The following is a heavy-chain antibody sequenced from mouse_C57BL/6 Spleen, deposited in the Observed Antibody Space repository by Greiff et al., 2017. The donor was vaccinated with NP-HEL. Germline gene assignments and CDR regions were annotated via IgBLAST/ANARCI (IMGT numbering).Heavy chain of an antibody. J-gene: IGHJ4*01. CDR2: ISSGSSTI. D-gene: IGHD2-4*01. Sequence: EVQGVESGGGLVKPGGSLKLSCAASGFTFSDYGMHWVRQAPEKGLEWVAYISSGSSTIYYADTVKGRFTISRDNAKNTLFLQMTSLRSEDTAMYYCARGYDYDDYYAMDYWGQGTSVTVSS. V-gene: IGHV5-17*01. CDR3: ARGYDYDDYYAMDY. CDR1: GFTFSDYG.